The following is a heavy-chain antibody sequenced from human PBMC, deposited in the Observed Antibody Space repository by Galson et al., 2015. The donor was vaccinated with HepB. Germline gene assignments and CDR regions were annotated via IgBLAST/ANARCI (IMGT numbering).Heavy chain of an antibody. V-gene: IGHV3-11*01. CDR3: ARTTLGWFDP. CDR2: ISSSGSTI. Sequence: SLRLSCAASRFTFSDYYMSWIRRAPGKGLEWVSYISSSGSTIYHADSVKGRFTISRDSAKNSLFLQMNSLRAEDTAVYYCARTTLGWFDPWGQGTLVTVSS. D-gene: IGHD1-1*01. J-gene: IGHJ5*02. CDR1: RFTFSDYY.